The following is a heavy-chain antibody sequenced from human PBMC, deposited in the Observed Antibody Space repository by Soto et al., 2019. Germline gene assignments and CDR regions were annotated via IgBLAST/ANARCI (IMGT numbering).Heavy chain of an antibody. V-gene: IGHV1-69*13. CDR3: ARSPGITGTRASQYAMDV. D-gene: IGHD1-20*01. CDR2: IVPIFGTP. CDR1: GDTFSTFA. Sequence: SVKVSCKASGDTFSTFAISWVRQAPGQGLEWMGGIVPIFGTPDYAQHFPGRVTISADESTKTAYLELSSLRPEDTAVYYCARSPGITGTRASQYAMDVWGQGTTVTVSS. J-gene: IGHJ6*02.